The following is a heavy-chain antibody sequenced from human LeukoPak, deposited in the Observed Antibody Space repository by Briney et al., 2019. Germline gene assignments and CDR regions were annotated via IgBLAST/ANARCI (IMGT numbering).Heavy chain of an antibody. V-gene: IGHV4-34*01. J-gene: IGHJ4*02. Sequence: SETLSLTCAVYGRSFSGYYWSWLRQPPGKGLEWIGEINHSGSTNYNPSLKSRVTISVDTSKNQFSLKLSSVTAADTAVYYCARADYGGNSPYYFDYWGQGTLVTVSS. CDR3: ARADYGGNSPYYFDY. CDR1: GRSFSGYY. D-gene: IGHD4-23*01. CDR2: INHSGST.